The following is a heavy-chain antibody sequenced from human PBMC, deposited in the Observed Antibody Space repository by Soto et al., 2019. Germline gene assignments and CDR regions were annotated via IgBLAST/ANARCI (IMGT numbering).Heavy chain of an antibody. D-gene: IGHD3-22*01. Sequence: QLQLQESGPGLVKPSETLSLTCTVSGASISIGNYYWGWIRQSPGKGLEWIGSIFHTGTSYYNPSLKSPVTISVDTSNNHFSPRLNSVPASDTAVYYCTRHTCSGYFYHIEYWGQGTLVTVSS. J-gene: IGHJ4*02. V-gene: IGHV4-39*01. CDR2: IFHTGTS. CDR1: GASISIGNYY. CDR3: TRHTCSGYFYHIEY.